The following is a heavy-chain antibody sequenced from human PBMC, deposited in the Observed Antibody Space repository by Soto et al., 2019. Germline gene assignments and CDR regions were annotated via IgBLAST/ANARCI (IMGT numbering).Heavy chain of an antibody. CDR2: IYHSGNT. CDR3: ARDSRTGCSSTDCYMS. CDR1: GDSISSGAW. J-gene: IGHJ5*02. V-gene: IGHV4-4*02. D-gene: IGHD2-2*01. Sequence: QVQLQESGPGLVKASETLSLTCAVSGDSISSGAWWSWVRQSQGKGLQWIGEIYHSGNTRNNPSLKSRVTMSVDKSNNQFSLNLMSVTAADTATYYCARDSRTGCSSTDCYMSWGRGILVTVSS.